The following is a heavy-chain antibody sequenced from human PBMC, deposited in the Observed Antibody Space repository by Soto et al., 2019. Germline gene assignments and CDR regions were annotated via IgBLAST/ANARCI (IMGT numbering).Heavy chain of an antibody. CDR2: IYYSGST. V-gene: IGHV4-59*08. CDR1: GGSISSYY. D-gene: IGHD3-9*01. Sequence: SETLSLTCTVSGGSISSYYWSWIRQPPGKGLEWIGYIYYSGSTNYNPSLKSRVTISVDTSKNQFSLKLSSVTAADTAVYYCARHLGHDILTGYYKTLPYYFDYWGQGTLVTVSS. CDR3: ARHLGHDILTGYYKTLPYYFDY. J-gene: IGHJ4*02.